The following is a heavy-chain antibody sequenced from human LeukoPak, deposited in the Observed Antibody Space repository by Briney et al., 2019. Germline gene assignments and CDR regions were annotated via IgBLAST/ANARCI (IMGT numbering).Heavy chain of an antibody. CDR3: ASDDSYYYDSSGYYGEFDY. J-gene: IGHJ4*02. V-gene: IGHV3-48*04. D-gene: IGHD3-22*01. CDR2: ISSSSSTI. CDR1: GFTFSSYS. Sequence: GGSLRLSCAASGFTFSSYSMNWVRQAPGKGLEWVSYISSSSSTIYYADSVKGRFTISRDNAKNSLYLQMNSLRAEDTAVYYCASDDSYYYDSSGYYGEFDYWGQGTLVTVSS.